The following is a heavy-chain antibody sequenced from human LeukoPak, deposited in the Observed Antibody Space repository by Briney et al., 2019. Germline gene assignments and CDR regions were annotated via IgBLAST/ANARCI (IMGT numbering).Heavy chain of an antibody. CDR1: GFTFSNAW. J-gene: IGHJ4*02. CDR3: TTGVMITFGGVIVFDY. D-gene: IGHD3-16*02. CDR2: IKSKTDGGTT. V-gene: IGHV3-15*01. Sequence: SGGSLRLSCVASGFTFSNAWMSWVRQAPGKGLEWVGRIKSKTDGGTTDYAAPVKGRFTISRDDSKNTLHLQMNSLKTEDTAVYYCTTGVMITFGGVIVFDYWGQGTLVTVSS.